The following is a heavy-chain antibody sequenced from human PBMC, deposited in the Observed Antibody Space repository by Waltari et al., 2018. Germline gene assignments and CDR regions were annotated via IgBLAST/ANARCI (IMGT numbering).Heavy chain of an antibody. CDR1: GFVFSTNA. D-gene: IGHD6-13*01. J-gene: IGHJ4*02. CDR2: IVSGGET. CDR3: AKDLYWWTAADY. V-gene: IGHV3-23*01. Sequence: EVQLLESGGGLIQPGGSLRLSCAASGFVFSTNAMSWVRQSPGKGLEGVSGIVSGGETHYTDSVKGRFTISRDNSKSSLYLQMNSLRAEDTAVYYCAKDLYWWTAADYWGQGILVTVSS.